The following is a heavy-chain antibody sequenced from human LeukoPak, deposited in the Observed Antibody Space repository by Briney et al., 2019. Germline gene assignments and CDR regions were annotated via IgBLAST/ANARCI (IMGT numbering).Heavy chain of an antibody. CDR2: IIPILDIA. Sequence: GASVKVSCKASGGTFSSYAISWVRQAPGQGLEWMGRIIPILDIANYAQKFQGRVTITADKSTSTAYMELSSLRSEDTAVYYCARLNTAMAPFDYWGQGTLVTVSS. D-gene: IGHD5-18*01. CDR1: GGTFSSYA. CDR3: ARLNTAMAPFDY. V-gene: IGHV1-69*04. J-gene: IGHJ4*02.